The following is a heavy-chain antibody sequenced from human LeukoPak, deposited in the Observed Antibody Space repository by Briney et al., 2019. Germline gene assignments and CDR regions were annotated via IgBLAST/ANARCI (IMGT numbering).Heavy chain of an antibody. CDR3: AKSRPIRGYSYGYYFDY. D-gene: IGHD5-18*01. V-gene: IGHV3-23*01. CDR1: GFTFSSYA. Sequence: GRSLRLSCAASGFTFSSYAMSWVRQAPGKGLEWVSAISGSGGSTYYADSVKGRFTISRDNSKNTLYLQMNSLRAEDTAVYYCAKSRPIRGYSYGYYFDYWGQGTLVTVSS. J-gene: IGHJ4*02. CDR2: ISGSGGST.